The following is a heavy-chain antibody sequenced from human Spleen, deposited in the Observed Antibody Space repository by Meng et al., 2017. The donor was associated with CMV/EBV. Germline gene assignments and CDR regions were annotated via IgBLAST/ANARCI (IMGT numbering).Heavy chain of an antibody. D-gene: IGHD1-1*01. Sequence: ESLKISCTVSGGSISSYYWSWIRQPPGKGLEWIGCIYYIGNTNYNPSLKSRVTISVDTSKKQFSLKLNSVTAADTAVYYCARLVTTTALGGFDIWGQGTMVTVSS. CDR3: ARLVTTTALGGFDI. J-gene: IGHJ3*02. V-gene: IGHV4-59*01. CDR2: IYYIGNT. CDR1: GGSISSYY.